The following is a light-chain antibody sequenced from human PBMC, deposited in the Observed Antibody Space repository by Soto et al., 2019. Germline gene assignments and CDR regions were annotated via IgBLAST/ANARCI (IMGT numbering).Light chain of an antibody. CDR1: SRDVGGYNY. CDR2: DVR. Sequence: QSVLTQPASVSGSPGQPITISCTGTSRDVGGYNYVSWYQQHPGKAPKLIIYDVRNRPSGVSNRFSGSKSGNTASLTISWLQTEDEADYYCSSYTSINTRVFGTGTKVTVL. J-gene: IGLJ1*01. CDR3: SSYTSINTRV. V-gene: IGLV2-14*01.